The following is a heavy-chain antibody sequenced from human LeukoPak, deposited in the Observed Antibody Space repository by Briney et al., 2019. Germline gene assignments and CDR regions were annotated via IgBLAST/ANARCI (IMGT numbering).Heavy chain of an antibody. V-gene: IGHV4-4*07. D-gene: IGHD3-3*01. J-gene: IGHJ4*02. CDR2: IYTSGST. CDR1: GGSISSYY. CDR3: ARVRHYDFWSGYYNSYYFDY. Sequence: PSETLSLTCTVSGGSISSYYWSWIRQPAGKGLEWIGRIYTSGSTNYNPSLKSRVTMSVDTSKNQFSLKLSSVTAADTAVYYCARVRHYDFWSGYYNSYYFDYWGQGTLVTVSS.